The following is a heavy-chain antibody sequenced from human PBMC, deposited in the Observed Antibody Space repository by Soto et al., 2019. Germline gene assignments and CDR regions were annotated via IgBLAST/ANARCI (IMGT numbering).Heavy chain of an antibody. CDR3: ARGNYDYGSSGSNFDY. CDR2: INPSGGNT. V-gene: IGHV1-46*01. Sequence: ASVKVSCKASGYTFTNYYLHWVRQAPGQGLEWMGIINPSGGNTNYAQKFQGRATMTRDTSTSTVYMELSSLRSEDTAVYYCARGNYDYGSSGSNFDYWGQGTLVTVSS. J-gene: IGHJ4*02. CDR1: GYTFTNYY. D-gene: IGHD3-22*01.